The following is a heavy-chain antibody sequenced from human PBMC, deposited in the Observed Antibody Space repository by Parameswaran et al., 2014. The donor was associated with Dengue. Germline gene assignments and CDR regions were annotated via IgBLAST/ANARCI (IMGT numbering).Heavy chain of an antibody. CDR2: IYYSGST. CDR1: GGSISSGGYY. J-gene: IGHJ6*02. D-gene: IGHD3-10*01. CDR3: ARGRFGELSMSRYSYGMDV. V-gene: IGHV4-31*03. Sequence: ASETLSLTCTVSGGSISSGGYYWSWIRQHPGKGLEWIGYIYYSGSTYYNPSLKSRVTISVDTSKNQFSLKLSSVTAADTAVYYCARGRFGELSMSRYSYGMDVWGQGTTVTVSS.